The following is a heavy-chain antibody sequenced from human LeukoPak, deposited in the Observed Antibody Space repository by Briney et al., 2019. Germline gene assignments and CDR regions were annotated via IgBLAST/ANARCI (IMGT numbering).Heavy chain of an antibody. CDR2: ISGSGGST. CDR1: GFTFNNYA. D-gene: IGHD3-22*01. V-gene: IGHV3-23*01. J-gene: IGHJ2*01. CDR3: AREYYYDSSGFFDL. Sequence: GGSLRLSCAASGFTFNNYAMSWVRQAPGKGLEWVSGISGSGGSTYYADSVKGRFTISRDNSKNTLYLQMNSLRAEDTAVYYCAREYYYDSSGFFDLWGRGTLVTVSS.